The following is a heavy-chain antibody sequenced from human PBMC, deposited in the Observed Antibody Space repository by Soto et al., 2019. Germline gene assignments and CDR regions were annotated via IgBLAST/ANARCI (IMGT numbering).Heavy chain of an antibody. CDR1: GGSISSYY. D-gene: IGHD5-12*01. Sequence: PSETLSLTCTVYGGSISSYYWSWIRQPPGKGLEWIGYIYYSGSTNYNPSLKSRVTISVDTSKNQFSLKLSSVPAADTAVYYCARRGYSGYDFRNWFDPWGQGSLVTVAS. CDR2: IYYSGST. V-gene: IGHV4-59*01. CDR3: ARRGYSGYDFRNWFDP. J-gene: IGHJ5*02.